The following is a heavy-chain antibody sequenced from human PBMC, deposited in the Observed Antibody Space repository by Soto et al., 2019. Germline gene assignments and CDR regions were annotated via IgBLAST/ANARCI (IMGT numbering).Heavy chain of an antibody. J-gene: IGHJ6*02. CDR1: GGSLSSDY. D-gene: IGHD2-15*01. CDR3: ARDRDILVVPVEKRRHFAYDGLDV. CDR2: IYYSGYT. Sequence: PSETLSLTCSVSGGSLSSDYWGWIRQPPGKGLEWIGYIYYSGYTHSNPTLKSRVTMSVDTSKNQFSLRVCSVSASDTAVYYCARDRDILVVPVEKRRHFAYDGLDVWGQGTAVTVSS. V-gene: IGHV4-59*01.